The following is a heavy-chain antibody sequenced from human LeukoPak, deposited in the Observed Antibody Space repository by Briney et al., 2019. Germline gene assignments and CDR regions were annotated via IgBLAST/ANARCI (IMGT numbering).Heavy chain of an antibody. CDR2: IYYSGST. Sequence: SETLSLTCTVSGGSISSYYWSWIRQPPGKGLEWIGYIYYSGSTDYNPSLKSRVTLSVDTSKNQFSLMLRSGTAADTAVYYCARPGTPADSSGWYGYFDYWGQGTLVTVSS. J-gene: IGHJ4*02. D-gene: IGHD6-19*01. V-gene: IGHV4-59*01. CDR1: GGSISSYY. CDR3: ARPGTPADSSGWYGYFDY.